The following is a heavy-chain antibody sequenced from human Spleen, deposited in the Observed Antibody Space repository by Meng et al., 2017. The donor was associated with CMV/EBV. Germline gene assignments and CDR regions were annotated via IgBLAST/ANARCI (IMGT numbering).Heavy chain of an antibody. J-gene: IGHJ5*02. CDR3: ARGYYDSSAYFYKWFDP. D-gene: IGHD3-22*01. CDR1: GFTFSTYA. V-gene: IGHV3-7*01. Sequence: GGSLRLSCAASGFTFSTYAMSWVRQAPGKGLEWVANIKEDGSEKYYVDSVKGRFTTSRDNSKNTLYLQMGSLRAEDMAVYYCARGYYDSSAYFYKWFDPWGQGTLVTVSS. CDR2: IKEDGSEK.